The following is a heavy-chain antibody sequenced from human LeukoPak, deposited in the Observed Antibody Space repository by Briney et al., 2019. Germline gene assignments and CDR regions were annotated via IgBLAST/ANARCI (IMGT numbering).Heavy chain of an antibody. Sequence: TVSCKGSGYLFTSYWIAWVSQMPGKGLEWMGIIYPADSDTRYSPSFQGQVTISADKSISTAFLRWTSLKASDTAIYYCARGRGTGSPIGPRYFDLWGRGTLVTVSS. CDR3: ARGRGTGSPIGPRYFDL. CDR2: IYPADSDT. D-gene: IGHD3-10*01. J-gene: IGHJ2*01. V-gene: IGHV5-51*01. CDR1: GYLFTSYW.